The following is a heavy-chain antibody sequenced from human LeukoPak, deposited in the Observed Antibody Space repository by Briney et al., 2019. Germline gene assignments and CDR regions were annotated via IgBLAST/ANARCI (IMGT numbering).Heavy chain of an antibody. J-gene: IGHJ4*02. CDR3: ARGGSSGWNDN. D-gene: IGHD6-19*01. CDR2: INSDGSST. Sequence: PGGSLRFSCVASGFTFSSYWMHWVRQAPGKGLVWVSRINSDGSSTSYADFVKGRFAISRDNAKNTLYLQMNSLKAEDTAVYYCARGGSSGWNDNWGQGTLVTVSS. CDR1: GFTFSSYW. V-gene: IGHV3-74*01.